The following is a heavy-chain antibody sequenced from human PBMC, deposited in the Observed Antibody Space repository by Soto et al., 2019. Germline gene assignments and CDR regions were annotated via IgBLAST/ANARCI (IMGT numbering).Heavy chain of an antibody. D-gene: IGHD6-6*01. J-gene: IGHJ4*02. Sequence: PSETLSLTCAVSGGSISSGGYSWSWIRQPPGKGLEWIGYIYHSGSTYYNPSLKSRVTISVDRPKNQFSLKLSSVTAADTAVYYCARVSAARPVYFDYWGQGTLVTVSS. CDR2: IYHSGST. CDR1: GGSISSGGYS. V-gene: IGHV4-30-2*01. CDR3: ARVSAARPVYFDY.